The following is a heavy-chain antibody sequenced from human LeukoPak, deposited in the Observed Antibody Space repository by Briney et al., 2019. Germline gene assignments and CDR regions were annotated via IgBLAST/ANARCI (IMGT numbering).Heavy chain of an antibody. Sequence: SGTLSLTCAVSGGSISSSNWWSWVRQPPGKGLEWIGEIYHSGSTSYNPSLKSRVTISVDKSKNQFSLKLSSVTAADTAVYYCARLQAAAVKGGFDIWGQGTMVTVSS. D-gene: IGHD6-13*01. CDR2: IYHSGST. V-gene: IGHV4-4*02. CDR3: ARLQAAAVKGGFDI. J-gene: IGHJ3*02. CDR1: GGSISSSNW.